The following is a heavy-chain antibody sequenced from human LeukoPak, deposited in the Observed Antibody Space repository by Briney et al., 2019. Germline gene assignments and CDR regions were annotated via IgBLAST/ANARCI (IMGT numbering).Heavy chain of an antibody. D-gene: IGHD1-26*01. Sequence: PSETLSLTCTVSGGSISSSSYYWGWIRQPPGKGLEWIGSIYYSGSTYYNPSLKSRVTISVDTSKNQFSLKLSSVTAADTAVYYCARLVGAHYGFHFDYWGQGTLVTVSS. V-gene: IGHV4-39*01. CDR3: ARLVGAHYGFHFDY. CDR2: IYYSGST. J-gene: IGHJ4*02. CDR1: GGSISSSSYY.